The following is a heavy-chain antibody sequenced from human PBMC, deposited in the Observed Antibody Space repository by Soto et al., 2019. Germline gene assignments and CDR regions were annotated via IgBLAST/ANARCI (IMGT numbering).Heavy chain of an antibody. J-gene: IGHJ4*02. Sequence: QVQLVQSGGGVVQPGRSLRLSCVASGFIFSTYGMHWVRQVPGKGLELVAHISYDGSNEYYADSVKGRFTGSRDNAKNTLDLQMNGLKTEYTALYYCTKEYIVGTTWGYFESWGQGALVIVSS. V-gene: IGHV3-30*18. CDR1: GFIFSTYG. CDR3: TKEYIVGTTWGYFES. D-gene: IGHD1-1*01. CDR2: ISYDGSNE.